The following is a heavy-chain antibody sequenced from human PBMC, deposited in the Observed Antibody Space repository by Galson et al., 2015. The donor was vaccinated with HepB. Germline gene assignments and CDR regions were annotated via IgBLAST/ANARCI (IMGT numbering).Heavy chain of an antibody. CDR1: GFIFSYYS. J-gene: IGHJ2*01. Sequence: SLRLSCAASGFIFSYYSMNWVRQAPGKGLEWVSSITSSASYIYYADSVEGRFTISRDNAKNSLYLQTNSLRAEDTAVYYCARTVNFVLWGRGTLVTVSS. V-gene: IGHV3-21*01. CDR2: ITSSASYI. CDR3: ARTVNFVL. D-gene: IGHD4-17*01.